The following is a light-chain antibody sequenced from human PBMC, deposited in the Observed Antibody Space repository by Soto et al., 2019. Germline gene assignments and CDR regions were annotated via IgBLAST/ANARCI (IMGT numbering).Light chain of an antibody. Sequence: EVVMTQSPATLSVSPGERATLSCRASQTVSSNLAWYQQKPGQPPRLLIYGASTRATGIPARFSGSGSGTGFTLTISSLQSEDFAVYYCQQYNDWPSFGHGSKVEIK. CDR2: GAS. J-gene: IGKJ3*01. CDR1: QTVSSN. CDR3: QQYNDWPS. V-gene: IGKV3D-15*01.